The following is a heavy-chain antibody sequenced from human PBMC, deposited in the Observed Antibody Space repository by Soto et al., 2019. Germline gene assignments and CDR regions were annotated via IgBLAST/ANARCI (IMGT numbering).Heavy chain of an antibody. Sequence: GASVKVSCKASGGTVSSYAISWVRQAPGQGLEWMGGIIPIFGTANYAQKFQGRVTITADESTSTAYMELSSLRSEDTAVYYCARDTILTASSSGWPRVNWFDPWGQGTLVTVSS. V-gene: IGHV1-69*13. D-gene: IGHD6-19*01. CDR2: IIPIFGTA. CDR1: GGTVSSYA. J-gene: IGHJ5*02. CDR3: ARDTILTASSSGWPRVNWFDP.